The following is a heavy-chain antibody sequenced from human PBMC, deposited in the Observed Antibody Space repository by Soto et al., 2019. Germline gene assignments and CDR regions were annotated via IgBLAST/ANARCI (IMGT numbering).Heavy chain of an antibody. CDR2: INHSGST. D-gene: IGHD3-3*01. CDR3: ARSLRGYYPPLNYYGMDV. J-gene: IGHJ6*02. CDR1: GGSFSGYY. V-gene: IGHV4-34*01. Sequence: PSETLSLTGAVYGGSFSGYYWSWIRQPPGKGLEWIGEINHSGSTNYDPSLKSRVTISVDTSKNQFSLKLSSVTAADTAVYYCARSLRGYYPPLNYYGMDVWGQGTTVTVS.